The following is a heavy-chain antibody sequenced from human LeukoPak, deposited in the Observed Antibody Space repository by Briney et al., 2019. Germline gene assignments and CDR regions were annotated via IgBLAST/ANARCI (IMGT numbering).Heavy chain of an antibody. D-gene: IGHD3-10*01. CDR2: INHSGST. CDR1: GGSFSGYY. CDR3: ATTGGVRGVIGTPDY. J-gene: IGHJ4*02. V-gene: IGHV4-34*01. Sequence: SETLSLTCAVYGGSFSGYYWSWIRQPPGKGLEWIGEINHSGSTNYNPSLKSRVTISVDTSKDQFSLKLSSVTAADTAVYYCATTGGVRGVIGTPDYWGQGTLVTVSS.